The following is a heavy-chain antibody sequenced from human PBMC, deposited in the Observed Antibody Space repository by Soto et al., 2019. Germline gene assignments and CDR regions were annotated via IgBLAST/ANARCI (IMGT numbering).Heavy chain of an antibody. CDR2: IYYSGST. D-gene: IGHD5-18*01. Sequence: SETLSLTCTVSGGSISSGGYYWSWIRQHPGKGQEWIGYIYYSGSTYYNPSLKSRVTISVDTSKNQFSLKLSSVTAADTAVYYCARRPNSYGFPGRSSDNWFDPWGQGTLVTVSS. J-gene: IGHJ5*02. CDR1: GGSISSGGYY. CDR3: ARRPNSYGFPGRSSDNWFDP. V-gene: IGHV4-31*03.